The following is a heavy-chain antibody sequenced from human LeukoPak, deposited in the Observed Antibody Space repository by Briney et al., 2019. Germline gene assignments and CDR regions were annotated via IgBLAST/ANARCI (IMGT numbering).Heavy chain of an antibody. CDR1: GGSISNYY. D-gene: IGHD5-18*01. V-gene: IGHV4-59*01. CDR3: ARVGYNDGLAFDS. J-gene: IGHJ4*02. Sequence: SETLSLTCTVSGGSISNYYWGWIRQPPGKGLEWIGYIYYSGSTNYNPSLKSRVTISVDTSKNQFSLKLSSVTAADTAVYYCARVGYNDGLAFDSWGQGTLVTVSS. CDR2: IYYSGST.